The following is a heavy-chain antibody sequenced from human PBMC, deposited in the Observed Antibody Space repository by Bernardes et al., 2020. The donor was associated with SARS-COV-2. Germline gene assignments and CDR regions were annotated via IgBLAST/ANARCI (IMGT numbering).Heavy chain of an antibody. Sequence: ASVKGSCKASGYTFISYYMHWVRQAPGQGLEWMGIINPSGGTTSYAQKFQGRVTMTRDTSTSTVYMELSSLRSEDTAVYYCARDLRTYYDILTGYRSSNWFDPWGQGTLVTVSS. CDR2: INPSGGTT. V-gene: IGHV1-46*01. J-gene: IGHJ5*02. D-gene: IGHD3-9*01. CDR1: GYTFISYY. CDR3: ARDLRTYYDILTGYRSSNWFDP.